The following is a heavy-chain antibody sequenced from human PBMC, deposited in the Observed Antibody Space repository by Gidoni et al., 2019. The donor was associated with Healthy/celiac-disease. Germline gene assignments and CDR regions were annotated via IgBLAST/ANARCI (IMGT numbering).Heavy chain of an antibody. CDR1: GYTFTSYG. Sequence: QVQLVQSGAEVKKPGASVKVSCKASGYTFTSYGISWVRQAPGQGLEWMGWISAYNGNTNYAQKLQGRVTMTTDTSTSTAYMELRSLRSDDTAVYYCARARLNWNYGLYYYYGMDVWGQGTTVTVSS. D-gene: IGHD1-7*01. CDR3: ARARLNWNYGLYYYYGMDV. CDR2: ISAYNGNT. J-gene: IGHJ6*02. V-gene: IGHV1-18*01.